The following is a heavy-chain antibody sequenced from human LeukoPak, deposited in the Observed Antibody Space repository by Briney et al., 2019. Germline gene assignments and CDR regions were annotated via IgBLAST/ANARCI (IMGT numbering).Heavy chain of an antibody. Sequence: ASVKVSCTASGYTFTSYGISWVRQAPGQGLEWMGWISAYNGNTNYAQKLQGRVTMTTDTSTSTAYMELRSLRSDDTAVYYCASGIKDYYDSSGYYPGAFDIWGQGTMVTVSS. J-gene: IGHJ3*02. D-gene: IGHD3-22*01. V-gene: IGHV1-18*01. CDR2: ISAYNGNT. CDR3: ASGIKDYYDSSGYYPGAFDI. CDR1: GYTFTSYG.